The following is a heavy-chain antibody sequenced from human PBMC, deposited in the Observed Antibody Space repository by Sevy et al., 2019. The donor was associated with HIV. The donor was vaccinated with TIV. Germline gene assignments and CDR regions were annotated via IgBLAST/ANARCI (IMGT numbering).Heavy chain of an antibody. CDR2: IYYSGST. D-gene: IGHD3-16*01. CDR1: GGSISSGDYY. CDR3: ARGEWRAFDI. V-gene: IGHV4-30-4*01. J-gene: IGHJ3*02. Sequence: SETLSLTCTVSGGSISSGDYYWSWSRQPPGKGLEWIGYIYYSGSTYYNPSLKSRVTISVDTSKNQFSLKLSSVTAADTAVYYCARGEWRAFDIWGQGTMVTVSS.